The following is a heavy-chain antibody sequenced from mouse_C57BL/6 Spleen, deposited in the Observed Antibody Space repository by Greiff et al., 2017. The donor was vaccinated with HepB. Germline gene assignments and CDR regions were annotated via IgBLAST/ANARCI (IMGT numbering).Heavy chain of an antibody. D-gene: IGHD2-5*01. CDR2: IDPETGGT. J-gene: IGHJ2*01. CDR1: GYTFTDYE. Sequence: VQLQQSGAELVRPGASVTLSCKASGYTFTDYEMHWVKQTPVHGLEWIGAIDPETGGTAYNQKFKGKAILTADKSSSTAYMELRSLTSEDSAVYYCTGQLAYYSNLDYWGQGTTLTVSS. CDR3: TGQLAYYSNLDY. V-gene: IGHV1-15*01.